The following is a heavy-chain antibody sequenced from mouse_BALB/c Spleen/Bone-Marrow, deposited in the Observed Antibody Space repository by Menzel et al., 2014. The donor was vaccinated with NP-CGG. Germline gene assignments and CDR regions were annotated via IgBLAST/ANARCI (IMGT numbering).Heavy chain of an antibody. CDR2: INPDSSTI. D-gene: IGHD2-1*01. CDR1: GFDFSRYW. Sequence: EVQLQQSGGGLVQPGGSLKLSCAASGFDFSRYWMSWDRQAPGKGLEWIGEINPDSSTINYTPSLKDKFIISRDNAKNTLYLQMSKVRSEDTALYYCARQGYYGKGDYWGQGTTLTVSS. CDR3: ARQGYYGKGDY. J-gene: IGHJ2*01. V-gene: IGHV4-1*02.